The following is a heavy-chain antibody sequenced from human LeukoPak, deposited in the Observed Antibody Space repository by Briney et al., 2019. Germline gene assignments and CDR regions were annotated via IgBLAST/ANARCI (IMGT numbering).Heavy chain of an antibody. J-gene: IGHJ4*02. CDR1: GGSISSYY. D-gene: IGHD3-3*01. V-gene: IGHV4-59*01. CDR2: IYYSGST. Sequence: SETLSLTCTVSGGSISSYYWSWIRQPPGKGLEWIGYIYYSGSTNYNPSLKSRVTISVDTSKNQFSLKLSSVTAADTAVYYCARVGYDFWSGYENPFGYWGQGTLVTVSS. CDR3: ARVGYDFWSGYENPFGY.